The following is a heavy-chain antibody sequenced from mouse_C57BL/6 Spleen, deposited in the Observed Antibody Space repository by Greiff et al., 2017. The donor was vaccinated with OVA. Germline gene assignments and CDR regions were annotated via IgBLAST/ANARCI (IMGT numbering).Heavy chain of an antibody. D-gene: IGHD2-3*01. Sequence: QVQLQQSGAELVRPGPSVKVSCKASGYAFTNYLIEWVKQRPGQGLEWIGVINPGSGGTNYNEKFKGKATLTADKSSSTAYMQLSSLTSEDSAVYFCARGDGYPFAYWGQGTLVTVSA. CDR2: INPGSGGT. J-gene: IGHJ3*01. CDR3: ARGDGYPFAY. CDR1: GYAFTNYL. V-gene: IGHV1-54*01.